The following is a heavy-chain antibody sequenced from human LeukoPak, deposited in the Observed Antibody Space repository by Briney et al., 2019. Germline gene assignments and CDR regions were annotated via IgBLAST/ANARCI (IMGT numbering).Heavy chain of an antibody. CDR3: ARFRRYCSSTSCYDLGYYYYYMDV. V-gene: IGHV4-30-4*08. CDR1: GGSISSGDYY. D-gene: IGHD2-2*01. Sequence: SSETLSLTCTVSGGSISSGDYYWSWIRQPPGKGLEWIGYIYYGGSTYYNPSLKSRVTISVDTSKNQFSLKLSSVTAADTAVYYCARFRRYCSSTSCYDLGYYYYYMDVWGKGTTVTVSS. J-gene: IGHJ6*03. CDR2: IYYGGST.